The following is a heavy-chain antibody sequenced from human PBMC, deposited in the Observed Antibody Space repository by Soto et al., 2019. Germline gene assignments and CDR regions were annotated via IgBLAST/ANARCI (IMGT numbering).Heavy chain of an antibody. V-gene: IGHV1-18*04. CDR3: ARAISLIMAGPAY. D-gene: IGHD2-8*01. CDR1: GYTLSNYA. Sequence: GASVKGSCKTSGYTLSNYAISCVRQDPGQGLEWMGWVSPYNGNANYTEKFQGRVSMTTDTSTTTAYMELTSLTSDDTAIYSCARAISLIMAGPAYWGQATLVTVSS. CDR2: VSPYNGNA. J-gene: IGHJ4*02.